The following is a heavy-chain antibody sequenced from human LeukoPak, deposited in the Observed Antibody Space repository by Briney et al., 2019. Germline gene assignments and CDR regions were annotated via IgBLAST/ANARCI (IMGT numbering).Heavy chain of an antibody. CDR1: GGTFSSYA. J-gene: IGHJ3*02. CDR3: ARGRPIYYGSGSYYNRDAFDI. Sequence: GASVTVSCKASGGTFSSYAISWVRQAPGQGLEWMGWINPNSCGTNYAQKFQGWVTMTRDTSISTAYMELSRLRSDDTAVYYCARGRPIYYGSGSYYNRDAFDIWGQGTMVTVSS. CDR2: INPNSCGT. V-gene: IGHV1-2*04. D-gene: IGHD3-10*01.